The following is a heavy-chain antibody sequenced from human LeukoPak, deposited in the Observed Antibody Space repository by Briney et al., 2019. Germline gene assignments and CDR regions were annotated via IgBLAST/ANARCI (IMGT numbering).Heavy chain of an antibody. J-gene: IGHJ4*02. CDR1: GGSFSGYY. CDR3: ARAPLYYYDSSGYYGYFDY. D-gene: IGHD3-22*01. Sequence: SETLSLTCAVYGGSFSGYYWSWIRQHPGKGLEWIGYIYYSGSTYYNPSLKSRVTISVDTSKNQFSLKLSSVTAADTAVYYCARAPLYYYDSSGYYGYFDYWGQGTLVTVSS. V-gene: IGHV4-31*11. CDR2: IYYSGST.